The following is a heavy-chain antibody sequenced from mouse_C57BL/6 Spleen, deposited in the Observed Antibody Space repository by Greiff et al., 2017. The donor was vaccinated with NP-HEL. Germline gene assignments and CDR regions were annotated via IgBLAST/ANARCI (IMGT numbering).Heavy chain of an antibody. CDR2: FHPYNDDT. D-gene: IGHD2-4*01. V-gene: IGHV1-47*01. CDR1: GYTFTTYP. CDR3: AIIYYDYDGYAMDY. J-gene: IGHJ4*01. Sequence: QVQLQQSGAELVKPGASVKMSCKASGYTFTTYPIEWMKQNHGRSLEWIGNFHPYNDDTKYNEKFKGKATLTVEKSSSTVYLELSRLTSDDSAVYYCAIIYYDYDGYAMDYWGQGTSVTVSS.